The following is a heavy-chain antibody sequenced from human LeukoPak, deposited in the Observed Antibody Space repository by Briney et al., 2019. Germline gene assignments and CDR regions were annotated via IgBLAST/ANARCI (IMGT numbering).Heavy chain of an antibody. CDR1: GFTFSSYA. D-gene: IGHD2-2*01. V-gene: IGHV3-23*01. CDR3: ATLPAQSYYYYYMDV. CDR2: ISGSGGST. J-gene: IGHJ6*03. Sequence: GGSLRLSCAASGFTFSSYAMSWVRQAPGKGLEWVSAISGSGGSTYYADSVKGRFTISRDNSKNTLYLQMNSLRAEDTAVYYCATLPAQSYYYYYMDVWGKGTTVTVSS.